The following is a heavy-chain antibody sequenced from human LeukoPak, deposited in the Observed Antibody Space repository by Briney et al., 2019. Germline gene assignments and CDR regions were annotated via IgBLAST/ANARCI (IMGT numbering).Heavy chain of an antibody. J-gene: IGHJ4*02. CDR3: AKALSEMRSSSWYFPPDY. D-gene: IGHD6-13*01. Sequence: GASVKVSCKASGYTFTNYGISWVRQAPGQGLEWMGWISPYNGQTYYAQKLQGRVTMTTDTSTSTAYMELRSLRSDDTAVYYCAKALSEMRSSSWYFPPDYWGQGTLVTVSS. CDR1: GYTFTNYG. V-gene: IGHV1-18*01. CDR2: ISPYNGQT.